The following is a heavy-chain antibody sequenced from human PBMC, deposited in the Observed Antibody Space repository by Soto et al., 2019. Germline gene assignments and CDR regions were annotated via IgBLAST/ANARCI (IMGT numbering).Heavy chain of an antibody. Sequence: EVQLVESGGGLVQPGGSLRLSCAASGFTFSSYSMNWVXXXXXXXXEWVSYISSSSSTIYYADSVKGRFTISRDNAKXXXXXXXXXXXXXXXXXXXXXXXXXXXXXPLDYWGQGTLVTVSS. CDR3: XXXXXXXXXPLDY. CDR1: GFTFSSYS. J-gene: IGHJ4*02. CDR2: ISSSSSTI. V-gene: IGHV3-48*01.